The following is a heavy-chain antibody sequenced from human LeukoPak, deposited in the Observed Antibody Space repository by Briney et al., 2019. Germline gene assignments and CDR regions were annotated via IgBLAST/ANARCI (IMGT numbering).Heavy chain of an antibody. Sequence: PSETLSLTCTVSGGSISSSSYYWGWIRQAPGKGLEWIGSIYYSGSTYYNPSLKGGVTIPVDTSKNQFSLKLSSVTAADTAVYYCARHCGGGWLQCSDYWGQGTLVTVSS. J-gene: IGHJ4*02. V-gene: IGHV4-39*01. D-gene: IGHD5-24*01. CDR3: ARHCGGGWLQCSDY. CDR2: IYYSGST. CDR1: GGSISSSSYY.